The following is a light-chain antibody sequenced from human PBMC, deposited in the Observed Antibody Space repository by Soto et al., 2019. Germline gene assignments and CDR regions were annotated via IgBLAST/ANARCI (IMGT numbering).Light chain of an antibody. CDR1: SSDVGSYNL. Sequence: QSVLTQPASVSGSPGQSITISCTGTSSDVGSYNLVSWYQQHPGKAPKLMIYEGSKRPSGVSNRFSGSKSGNTASLTISGLQAGDEADYYCFSYAGSSSPYVFVTGTQLTVL. CDR3: FSYAGSSSPYV. V-gene: IGLV2-23*01. CDR2: EGS. J-gene: IGLJ1*01.